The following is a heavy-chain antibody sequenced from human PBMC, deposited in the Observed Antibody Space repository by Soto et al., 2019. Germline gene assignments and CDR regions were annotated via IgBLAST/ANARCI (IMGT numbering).Heavy chain of an antibody. V-gene: IGHV4-31*03. CDR1: GGSISSGGYY. Sequence: SETLSLTCTVSGGSISSGGYYWSWIRQHPGKGLEWIGYIYYSGSTYYNPSLKSRVTISVDTSKNQFSLKLSSVTAADTAVYYCARARWLYFDYWGQGXLVTVYS. CDR3: ARARWLYFDY. J-gene: IGHJ4*02. CDR2: IYYSGST. D-gene: IGHD3-10*01.